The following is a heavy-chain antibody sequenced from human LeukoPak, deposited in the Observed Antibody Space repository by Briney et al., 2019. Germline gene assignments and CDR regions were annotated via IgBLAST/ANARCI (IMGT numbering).Heavy chain of an antibody. CDR1: GYTFISYA. Sequence: VASVKVSCKASGYTFISYAISWVRQAPGQGLEWMGWISAYNGNTNYAQKLQGRVTMTTDTSTSTAYMEVRSLRSDDTVVYYCARGGTMVRGVMDLDYWGQGTLVTVSS. V-gene: IGHV1-18*01. D-gene: IGHD3-10*01. J-gene: IGHJ4*02. CDR2: ISAYNGNT. CDR3: ARGGTMVRGVMDLDY.